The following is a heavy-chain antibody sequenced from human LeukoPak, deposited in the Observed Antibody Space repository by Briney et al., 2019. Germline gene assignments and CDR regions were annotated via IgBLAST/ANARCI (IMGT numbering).Heavy chain of an antibody. Sequence: GESLKISCKGSGYSFTSYWIGWVRQMPGKGLEWMGIIYPGDSDTRYSPSFQGQVTISADKSISTAYLQWSSLKASDTAMYYCARHRGIAAAGHLSYAFDIWGQGTMVTVSS. V-gene: IGHV5-51*01. CDR3: ARHRGIAAAGHLSYAFDI. D-gene: IGHD6-13*01. J-gene: IGHJ3*02. CDR1: GYSFTSYW. CDR2: IYPGDSDT.